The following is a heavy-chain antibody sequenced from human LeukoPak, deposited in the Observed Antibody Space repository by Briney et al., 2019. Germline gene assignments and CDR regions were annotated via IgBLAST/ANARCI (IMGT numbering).Heavy chain of an antibody. J-gene: IGHJ5*02. CDR1: GFTFSSYA. CDR2: ISYDGSNK. Sequence: GRSLRLSCAASGFTFSSYAMHWVRQAPGKGLEWVAVISYDGSNKYYADSVKGRFTISRDNSKNTLYLQMNSLRAEDTAVYYCARGRGPKLFVTKTWFAPWGQGTLVTVSS. V-gene: IGHV3-30-3*01. D-gene: IGHD2-15*01. CDR3: ARGRGPKLFVTKTWFAP.